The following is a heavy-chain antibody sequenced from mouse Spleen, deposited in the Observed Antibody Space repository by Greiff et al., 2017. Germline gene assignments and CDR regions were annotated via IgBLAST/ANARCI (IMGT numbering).Heavy chain of an antibody. Sequence: VQLQQSGTVLARPGASVKMSCKTSGYTFTSYWMHWVKQRPGQGLEWIGAIYPGNSDTSYNQKFKGKAKLTAVTSASTAYMELSSLTNEDSAVYYCTQRDDGYYKDYAMDYWGQGTSVTVSS. V-gene: IGHV1-5*01. J-gene: IGHJ4*01. CDR2: IYPGNSDT. CDR1: GYTFTSYW. D-gene: IGHD2-3*01. CDR3: TQRDDGYYKDYAMDY.